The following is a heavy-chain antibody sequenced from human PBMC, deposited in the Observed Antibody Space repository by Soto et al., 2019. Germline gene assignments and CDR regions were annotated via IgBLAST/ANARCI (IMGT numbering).Heavy chain of an antibody. CDR3: ARVPHDFNWVPYGLDV. D-gene: IGHD1-1*01. CDR2: ISGYTGNP. CDR1: GYIFTSYG. J-gene: IGHJ6*02. Sequence: GASVKVSCKASGYIFTSYGLSWVRQAPGQGLEWMGWISGYTGNPDYGQMFQARVTMTPNTSTRTAYLGLRSLRFDDTAVYYCARVPHDFNWVPYGLDVWGHGTTVTVSS. V-gene: IGHV1-18*04.